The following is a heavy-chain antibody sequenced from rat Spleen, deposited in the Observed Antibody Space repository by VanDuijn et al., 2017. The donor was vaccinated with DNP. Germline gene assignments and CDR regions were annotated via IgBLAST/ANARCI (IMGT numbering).Heavy chain of an antibody. J-gene: IGHJ2*01. V-gene: IGHV3-1*01. CDR3: ARWGDYFDY. CDR2: ISYSGST. CDR1: GYSITSCC. Sequence: EVQLQESGPGLVEPSQSLSLTCSVTGYSITSCCRWTWIRKFPGNKVEWMGYISYSGSTHYKPSLKSRISITRDTSKNQFFLQLNSVTTEDTATYYCARWGDYFDYWGQGVMVTVSS.